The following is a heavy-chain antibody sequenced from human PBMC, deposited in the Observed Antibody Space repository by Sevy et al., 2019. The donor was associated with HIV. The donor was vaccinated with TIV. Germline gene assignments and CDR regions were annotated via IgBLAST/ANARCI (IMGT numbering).Heavy chain of an antibody. CDR1: GFTFSSYS. V-gene: IGHV3-21*01. Sequence: GGSLRLSCAASGFTFSSYSMNWVRQAPGKGLEWVSSISSSSSDIYYADSVKGRFTISRDNAKNSLYLQMNSLRAEDTAVYYCARGIAAPIDAFDIWGQGTMVTVSS. CDR2: ISSSSSDI. D-gene: IGHD6-13*01. CDR3: ARGIAAPIDAFDI. J-gene: IGHJ3*02.